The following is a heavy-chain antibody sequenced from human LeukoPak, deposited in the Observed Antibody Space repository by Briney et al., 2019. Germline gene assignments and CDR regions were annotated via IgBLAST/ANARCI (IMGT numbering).Heavy chain of an antibody. J-gene: IGHJ4*02. Sequence: PGGSLRLSCAASGFTFSSYWMSWVRQAPGKGLEWVANIKEDGSEKYYVDSVKGRFIISRDNGKNSMYLQMNSLRAEDTAVYYCARVPVGDAGYWGQGTLVTVSS. CDR3: ARVPVGDAGY. CDR1: GFTFSSYW. CDR2: IKEDGSEK. V-gene: IGHV3-7*01. D-gene: IGHD1-26*01.